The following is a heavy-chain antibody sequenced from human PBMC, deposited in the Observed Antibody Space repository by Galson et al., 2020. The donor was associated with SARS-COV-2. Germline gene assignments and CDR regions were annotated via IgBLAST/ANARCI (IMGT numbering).Heavy chain of an antibody. CDR2: VGVSGAST. J-gene: IGHJ4*02. CDR3: AASRSFDY. CDR1: GFTFSNYF. D-gene: IGHD6-25*01. Sequence: GSLRLSCAASGFTFSNYFMSWVRQAPGKGLEWVSTVGVSGASTNYADSVKGRFTISRDNSKNTLYLQMNSLRVEDTAVYYCAASRSFDYWGQGTLVTVSS. V-gene: IGHV3-23*01.